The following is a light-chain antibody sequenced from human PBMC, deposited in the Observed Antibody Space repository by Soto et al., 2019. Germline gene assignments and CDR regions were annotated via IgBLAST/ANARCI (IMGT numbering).Light chain of an antibody. CDR2: DAS. Sequence: IVLTQSPATLALSPGERATLSCRASQSVSRYLAWYQQKPGQAPRLLMYDASNRAAGIPTRFSGSGSGTDFTLTISSLEPEDFAVYYCQQRATWPTFDHGTKVEIK. CDR1: QSVSRY. J-gene: IGKJ1*01. CDR3: QQRATWPT. V-gene: IGKV3-11*01.